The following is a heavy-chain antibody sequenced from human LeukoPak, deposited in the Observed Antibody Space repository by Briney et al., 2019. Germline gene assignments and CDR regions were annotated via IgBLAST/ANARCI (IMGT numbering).Heavy chain of an antibody. J-gene: IGHJ4*02. CDR3: ATLGKTPSYYFDY. V-gene: IGHV1-24*01. D-gene: IGHD3-10*01. CDR2: FDPEDGET. Sequence: ASVKVSCKVSGYTLTELSMHWVRQAPGKGLEWTGGFDPEDGETIYAQKFQGRVTMTEDTSTDTAYMELSSLRSEDTAVYYCATLGKTPSYYFDYWGQGTLVTVSS. CDR1: GYTLTELS.